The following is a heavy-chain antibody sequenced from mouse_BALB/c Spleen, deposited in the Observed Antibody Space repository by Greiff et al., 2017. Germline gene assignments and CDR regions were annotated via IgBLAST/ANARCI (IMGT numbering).Heavy chain of an antibody. CDR2: IDPSDSYT. CDR3: ARTITTVVATDAMDY. J-gene: IGHJ4*01. D-gene: IGHD1-1*01. Sequence: VQLQQPGAELVKPGASVKMSCKASGYTFTSYWMHWVKQRPGQGLEWIGVIDPSDSYTSYNQKFKGKATLTVDTSSSTAYMQLSSLTSEDSAVYYCARTITTVVATDAMDYWGQGTSVTVSS. CDR1: GYTFTSYW. V-gene: IGHV1-59*01.